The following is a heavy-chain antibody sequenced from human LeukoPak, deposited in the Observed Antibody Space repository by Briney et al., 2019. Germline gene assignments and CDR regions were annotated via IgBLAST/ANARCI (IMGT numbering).Heavy chain of an antibody. J-gene: IGHJ6*02. CDR2: MFHSGSS. V-gene: IGHV4-31*03. CDR1: GGSISSGGYY. D-gene: IGHD2-2*02. CDR3: ARAFYGYCSSTSCYTPQSRRYYYGMDV. Sequence: SQTLSLTCTVSGGSISSGGYYWTWIRQHPGRGLEWIGYMFHSGSSYYNPSLRSRVTISVDTSKNEVSLKLTSVTAADTAVYYCARAFYGYCSSTSCYTPQSRRYYYGMDVWGQGTTVTVSS.